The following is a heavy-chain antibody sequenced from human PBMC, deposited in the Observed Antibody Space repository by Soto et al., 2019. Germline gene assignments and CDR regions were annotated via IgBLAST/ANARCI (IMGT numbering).Heavy chain of an antibody. D-gene: IGHD4-17*01. J-gene: IGHJ3*02. CDR2: IYYSGST. CDR3: ARPANEEYGDANDGFDI. Sequence: QVQLQESGPGLVKPSQTLSLTCTVSGGSISSGGYYWSWIRQHPGKGLEWIGYIYYSGSTYYNPSLNNWVTIPVATAKDQFSRKVCSVTAAETAVYYWARPANEEYGDANDGFDIWGQGTMVTVSS. CDR1: GGSISSGGYY. V-gene: IGHV4-31*03.